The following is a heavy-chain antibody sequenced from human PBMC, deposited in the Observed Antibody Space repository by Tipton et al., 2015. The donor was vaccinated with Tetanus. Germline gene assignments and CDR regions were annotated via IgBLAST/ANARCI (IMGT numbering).Heavy chain of an antibody. Sequence: QLVQSGAEVKKPGASVKVSCKASGYTFTGYYMHWVRQAPGQGLEWMGWINPNSGGTNYAQKFQGRVTMTRDTSISTAYMELSRLRSDDTAVYYCARVGYYDSSGYYNFDYWGQGTLVTVSS. CDR1: GYTFTGYY. CDR2: INPNSGGT. J-gene: IGHJ4*02. V-gene: IGHV1-2*02. CDR3: ARVGYYDSSGYYNFDY. D-gene: IGHD3-22*01.